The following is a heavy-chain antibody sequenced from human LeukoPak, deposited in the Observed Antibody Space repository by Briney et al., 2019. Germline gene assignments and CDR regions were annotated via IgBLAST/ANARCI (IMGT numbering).Heavy chain of an antibody. D-gene: IGHD6-19*01. Sequence: GESLKISCKGSGYSFTSYWIGWVRQMPGKGLEWIGIIYPGDSDTRYSPSFQGQVTISADKSISTAYLQWNSLKASDTAMYYCARTGYSSGWYGGFDYWGQGTLVTVSS. CDR2: IYPGDSDT. CDR1: GYSFTSYW. V-gene: IGHV5-51*01. J-gene: IGHJ4*02. CDR3: ARTGYSSGWYGGFDY.